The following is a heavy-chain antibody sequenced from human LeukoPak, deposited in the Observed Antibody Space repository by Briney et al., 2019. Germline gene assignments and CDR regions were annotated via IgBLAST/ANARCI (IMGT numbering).Heavy chain of an antibody. CDR1: GFTFSSYA. J-gene: IGHJ1*01. CDR3: AKAPIAAAGYFQH. CDR2: ISYDGSNK. V-gene: IGHV3-30*18. Sequence: GGSLRLSCAASGFTFSSYAMHWVRQAPGKGLEWVAIISYDGSNKYYADSVKGRFTISRDNSKNTLYLQMNSLRAEDTAVYYCAKAPIAAAGYFQHWGQGTLVTVSS. D-gene: IGHD6-13*01.